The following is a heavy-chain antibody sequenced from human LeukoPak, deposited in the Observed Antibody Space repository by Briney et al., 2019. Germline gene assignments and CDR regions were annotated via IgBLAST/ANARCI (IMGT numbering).Heavy chain of an antibody. D-gene: IGHD5-24*01. J-gene: IGHJ4*02. CDR3: ARGDGFHNGNPFFDY. Sequence: ASVKVSCKASGYTFTGYYMHWVRQAPGQGLEWMGWINPNSGGTNYAQKFQGRVTMTRDTSISTAYMELSRLRSDDTAVYYCARGDGFHNGNPFFDYWGQGTLVTVSS. CDR2: INPNSGGT. V-gene: IGHV1-2*02. CDR1: GYTFTGYY.